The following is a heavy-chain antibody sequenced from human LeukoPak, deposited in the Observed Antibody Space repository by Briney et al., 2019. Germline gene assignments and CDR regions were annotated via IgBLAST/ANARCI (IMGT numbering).Heavy chain of an antibody. D-gene: IGHD2-2*01. J-gene: IGHJ5*02. CDR1: GGSISSSSYY. CDR3: ARRTDCSSTSCFNWLDP. Sequence: KTSETLSLTCTVSGGSISSSSYYWGWIRQPPGKGLEWIGSIYYSGSTYYNPSLKSRVTISVDTSKNQFTLKLSSVTAADTAVYYCARRTDCSSTSCFNWLDPWGQGTLVTVSS. V-gene: IGHV4-39*01. CDR2: IYYSGST.